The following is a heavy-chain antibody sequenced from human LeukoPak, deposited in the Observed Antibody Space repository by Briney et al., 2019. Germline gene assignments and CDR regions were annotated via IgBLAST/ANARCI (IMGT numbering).Heavy chain of an antibody. CDR1: GGTFSSYA. CDR2: IIPIFGTA. CDR3: ARDQNHRALMVYAKAAYYYYYMDV. D-gene: IGHD2-8*01. V-gene: IGHV1-69*05. J-gene: IGHJ6*03. Sequence: SVKVSCKASGGTFSSYAISGVRQAPGQGLEWMGRIIPIFGTANYAQKFQGRVTITTDESTSTAYMELSSLRSEDTAVYYCARDQNHRALMVYAKAAYYYYYMDVWGKGTTVTVSS.